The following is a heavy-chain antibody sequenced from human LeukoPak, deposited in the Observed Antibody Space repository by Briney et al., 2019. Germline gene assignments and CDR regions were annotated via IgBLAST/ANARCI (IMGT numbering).Heavy chain of an antibody. CDR2: IYYSGST. CDR1: GGSISSGGYY. V-gene: IGHV4-31*03. Sequence: SQTLSLTSTVSGGSISSGGYYWSWIRQHPGKGLEWIGYIYYSGSTYYNPSLKSRVTISVDTSKNQFSLKLSSVTAADTAVYYCAKTVPPRGMDVWGQGTTVTVSS. D-gene: IGHD4-17*01. CDR3: AKTVPPRGMDV. J-gene: IGHJ6*02.